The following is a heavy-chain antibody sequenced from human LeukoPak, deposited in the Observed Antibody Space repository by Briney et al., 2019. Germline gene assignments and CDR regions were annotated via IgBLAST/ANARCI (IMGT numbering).Heavy chain of an antibody. V-gene: IGHV4-39*01. CDR3: ARPDASSGSLFDI. D-gene: IGHD6-19*01. J-gene: IGHJ3*02. Sequence: SETLSLTCTVSGGSISSSSYYWGWIRQPPGKGLERIGSIYYSGSTYYNPSLKSRVTISVDTSKNQFSLKLSSVTAADTAVYYCARPDASSGSLFDIWGQGTMVTVSS. CDR2: IYYSGST. CDR1: GGSISSSSYY.